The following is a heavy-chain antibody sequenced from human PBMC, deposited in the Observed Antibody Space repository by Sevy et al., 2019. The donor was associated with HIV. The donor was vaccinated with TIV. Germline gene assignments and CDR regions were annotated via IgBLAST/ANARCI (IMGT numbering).Heavy chain of an antibody. CDR2: ISYDGSNK. Sequence: WGSLRLSCAASGFTFSSYGMHWVRQAPGKGLEWVAVISYDGSNKYYADSVKGRFTISRDNSKNTLYLQMNSLRAEDTAVYYCAKGRDGYKNYFDYWGQGTLVTVSS. CDR3: AKGRDGYKNYFDY. V-gene: IGHV3-30*18. CDR1: GFTFSSYG. D-gene: IGHD5-12*01. J-gene: IGHJ4*02.